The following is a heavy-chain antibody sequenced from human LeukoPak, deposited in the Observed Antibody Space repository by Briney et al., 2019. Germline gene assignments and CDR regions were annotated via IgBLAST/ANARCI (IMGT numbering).Heavy chain of an antibody. Sequence: ASVKVSCKASGYTFTSYGISWVRQAPGQGLEWMGWISAYNGNTNYAQKLQGRVTMTTDTSTSTAYMELRSLSSDDTAVYYCARGLSKYYSTAFDIWGQGTMVTVSS. CDR1: GYTFTSYG. V-gene: IGHV1-18*01. J-gene: IGHJ3*02. CDR3: ARGLSKYYSTAFDI. D-gene: IGHD3-10*01. CDR2: ISAYNGNT.